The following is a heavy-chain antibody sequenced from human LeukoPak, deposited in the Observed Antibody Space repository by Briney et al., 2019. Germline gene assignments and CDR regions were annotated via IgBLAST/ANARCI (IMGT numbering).Heavy chain of an antibody. CDR2: ISGSRSYI. J-gene: IGHJ4*02. CDR1: GFTFSTYS. Sequence: GGSLRLSCAASGFTFSTYSMNWVRQAPGGGLEWVSSISGSRSYIYYADSVKGRFTISRDNAKNSLYLQKNSLRADDTAVYYCARGYYYGSGSLDYFDYWGQGTLVTVSS. D-gene: IGHD3-10*01. V-gene: IGHV3-21*01. CDR3: ARGYYYGSGSLDYFDY.